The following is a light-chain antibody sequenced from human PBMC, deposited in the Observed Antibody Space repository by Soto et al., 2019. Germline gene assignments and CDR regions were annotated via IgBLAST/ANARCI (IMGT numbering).Light chain of an antibody. Sequence: EIVMTQSPATLSVSPGERATLSCRASQSVGSNLAWYQQKPGQAPRLLIYGASTRATGIPARFSGSGSGTEFTLTISSLQSEDFEVYYCQQYNNWPPYTFGQGTKLEIK. CDR1: QSVGSN. V-gene: IGKV3-15*01. CDR2: GAS. J-gene: IGKJ2*01. CDR3: QQYNNWPPYT.